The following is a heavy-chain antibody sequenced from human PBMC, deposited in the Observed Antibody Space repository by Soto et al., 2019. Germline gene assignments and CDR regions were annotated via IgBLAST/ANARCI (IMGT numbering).Heavy chain of an antibody. J-gene: IGHJ4*02. CDR3: ARGTGYDFWSGIPPDSY. V-gene: IGHV3-23*01. CDR1: GFTFDNYA. CDR2: ISGRGGST. D-gene: IGHD3-3*01. Sequence: GGSLRLSCAASGFTFDNYAMSWVRQAPGKGLNWVSAISGRGGSTYYADSVKGRFTISRDNSKNTLSLQMNSLRAEDTALYYCARGTGYDFWSGIPPDSYWGQGTLVTVSS.